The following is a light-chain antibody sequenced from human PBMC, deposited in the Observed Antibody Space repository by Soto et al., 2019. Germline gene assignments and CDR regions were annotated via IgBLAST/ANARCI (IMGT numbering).Light chain of an antibody. CDR2: EGN. CDR1: GRDVGSCDL. J-gene: IGLJ1*01. V-gene: IGLV2-23*01. CDR3: CSYVGSNTDV. Sequence: QSALTQPASVSGSPGQSITISCTGAGRDVGSCDLVSWYQQHPGKVPKLIIYEGNKRPSGISNRFSTSKSGNTASLTISGLQAEDEADYYCCSYVGSNTDVFGTGTKVTVL.